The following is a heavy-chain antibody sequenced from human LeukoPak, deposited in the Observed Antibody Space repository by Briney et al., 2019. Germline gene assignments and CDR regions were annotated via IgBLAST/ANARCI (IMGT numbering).Heavy chain of an antibody. J-gene: IGHJ4*02. CDR2: IWYDGSNK. D-gene: IGHD6-13*01. V-gene: IGHV3-33*01. CDR3: ARDIFYSSSQIDY. Sequence: AGGSLRLSCAASGFTFSSYGIHWVRQAPGKGLEWVAVIWYDGSNKYYADSVKGRFTISRDNSKNTLYLQMNSLRAEDTAVYYCARDIFYSSSQIDYWGQGTLVTVSS. CDR1: GFTFSSYG.